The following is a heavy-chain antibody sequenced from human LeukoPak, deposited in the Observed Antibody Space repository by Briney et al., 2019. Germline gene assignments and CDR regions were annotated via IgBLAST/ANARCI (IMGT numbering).Heavy chain of an antibody. CDR2: ISYDGSNK. J-gene: IGHJ4*02. V-gene: IGHV3-30-3*01. D-gene: IGHD3-3*01. Sequence: GGSLRLSCAASGFTFSSYAMHWVRQAPGKGLEWVAVISYDGSNKYYADSVKGRFTISRDNSKNTLYLQMNSLRVEDTAVYYCATSTRTSTPLRFLEWLAGRYYFDYWGQGTLVTVS. CDR3: ATSTRTSTPLRFLEWLAGRYYFDY. CDR1: GFTFSSYA.